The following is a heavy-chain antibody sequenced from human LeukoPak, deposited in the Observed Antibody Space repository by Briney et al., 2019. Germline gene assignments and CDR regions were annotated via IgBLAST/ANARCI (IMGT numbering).Heavy chain of an antibody. CDR1: GYTFTAYY. D-gene: IGHD6-19*01. J-gene: IGHJ4*02. CDR2: INPKSGGT. V-gene: IGHV1-2*02. Sequence: GASVNVSCKPSGYTFTAYYIHWVRQAPGQGLEWMEWINPKSGGTDFAQKFRGRVTMTKDTSISTAYMELYSLRSDDTAVYYCARSGSQWLAYYFDYWGQGTLVTVSS. CDR3: ARSGSQWLAYYFDY.